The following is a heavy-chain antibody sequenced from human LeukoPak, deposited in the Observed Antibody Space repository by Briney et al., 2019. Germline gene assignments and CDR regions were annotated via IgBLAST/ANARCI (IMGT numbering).Heavy chain of an antibody. CDR2: IYNSGIT. CDR1: GGSISRYN. J-gene: IGHJ6*03. D-gene: IGHD2-2*01. V-gene: IGHV4-59*01. Sequence: PSETLSLTCTVSGGSISRYNWSWIRLPPGKGLEWIGYIYNSGITNYNPSFKSRVTISGDTSKNQFSLKLSSVTAADTAIYYCARGGQPALYYYYYMDVWGRGTTVTVSS. CDR3: ARGGQPALYYYYYMDV.